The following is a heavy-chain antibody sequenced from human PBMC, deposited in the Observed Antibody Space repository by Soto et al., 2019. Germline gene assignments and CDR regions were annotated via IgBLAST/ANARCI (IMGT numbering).Heavy chain of an antibody. V-gene: IGHV1-8*01. D-gene: IGHD3-16*02. Sequence: EASVKVSCKASGYTFTSYDINWVRQATGQGLEWMGWMNPNSGNTGYAQKFQGRVTMTRNTSISTAYMELSSLRSEDTAVYYCARAGRYCSSTSCPLGSIMITFGGVIGYYGMDVWGQGTTVTVSS. CDR1: GYTFTSYD. CDR3: ARAGRYCSSTSCPLGSIMITFGGVIGYYGMDV. J-gene: IGHJ6*02. CDR2: MNPNSGNT.